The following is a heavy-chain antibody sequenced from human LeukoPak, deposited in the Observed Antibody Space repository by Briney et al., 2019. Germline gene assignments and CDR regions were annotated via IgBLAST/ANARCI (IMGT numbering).Heavy chain of an antibody. J-gene: IGHJ4*02. V-gene: IGHV3-30*02. CDR1: GFTFSSYG. CDR3: AKDIFAAAGNNFDY. CDR2: IRYDGSNK. D-gene: IGHD6-13*01. Sequence: GALRLSCAASGFTFSSYGMHWVRQAPGKGLEWVAFIRYDGSNKYYADSVKGRFTISRDNSKNTLYLQMNSLRAEDTAVYYCAKDIFAAAGNNFDYWGQGTLVTVSS.